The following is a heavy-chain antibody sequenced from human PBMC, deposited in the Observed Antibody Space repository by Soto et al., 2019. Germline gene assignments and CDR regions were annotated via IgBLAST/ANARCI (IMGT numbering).Heavy chain of an antibody. CDR3: ARDLRLAYCGGDCSSPFDP. Sequence: GASVKVSCKVSGYTLTELSMHWVRQAPGKGLEWMGIFNPNGGGTSYAQKFQGRVTMTRDTSTNTVYMELSSLRSEDTAVYYCARDLRLAYCGGDCSSPFDPWGQGTLVTVSS. V-gene: IGHV1-24*01. J-gene: IGHJ5*02. D-gene: IGHD2-21*02. CDR1: GYTLTELS. CDR2: FNPNGGGT.